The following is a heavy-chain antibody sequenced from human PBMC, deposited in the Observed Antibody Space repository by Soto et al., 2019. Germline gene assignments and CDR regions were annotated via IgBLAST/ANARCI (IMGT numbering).Heavy chain of an antibody. CDR1: GGSISSYY. CDR2: IYYSGST. V-gene: IGHV4-59*01. J-gene: IGHJ3*02. CDR3: ARGRYYDSSGYYSGDAFDI. Sequence: SETLSLTCTVSGGSISSYYWSWIRQPPGKGLEWIGYIYYSGSTNYNPSLKSRVTISVDTSKNQFSLKLSSVTAADTAVYYCARGRYYDSSGYYSGDAFDILGQGTMVTVS. D-gene: IGHD3-22*01.